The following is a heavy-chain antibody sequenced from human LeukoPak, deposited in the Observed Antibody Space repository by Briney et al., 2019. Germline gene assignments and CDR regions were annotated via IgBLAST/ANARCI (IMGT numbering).Heavy chain of an antibody. CDR3: ARESDDYVWGSYRYSRPVDY. J-gene: IGHJ4*02. CDR1: GFTFSSYE. CDR2: ISSSGSTI. D-gene: IGHD3-16*02. Sequence: PGGSLRLSCAASGFTFSSYEMNWVRQDPGKGLEWVSYISSSGSTIYYADSVKGRFTISRDNAKNSLYLQMNSLRAEDTAVYYCARESDDYVWGSYRYSRPVDYWGQGTLVTVSS. V-gene: IGHV3-48*03.